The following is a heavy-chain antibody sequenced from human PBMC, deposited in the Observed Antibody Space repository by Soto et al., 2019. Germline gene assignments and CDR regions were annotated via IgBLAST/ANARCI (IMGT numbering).Heavy chain of an antibody. CDR2: INSSGGHT. D-gene: IGHD3-3*01. V-gene: IGHV1-46*01. CDR1: GYTFTRHY. CDR3: ARDLLEAGSDALDL. Sequence: QMQLVQSGAEVKKPGASVKVSCKASGYTFTRHYIHWVRQAPGRGLEWMGIINSSGGHTYYAQKFQGRVALISDTSTSTVYMELSSMRSKDTPVYYCARDLLEAGSDALDLWGHGTMVNVSS. J-gene: IGHJ3*01.